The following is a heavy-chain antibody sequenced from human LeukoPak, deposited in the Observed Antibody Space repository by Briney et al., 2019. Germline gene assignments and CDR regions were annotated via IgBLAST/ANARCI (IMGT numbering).Heavy chain of an antibody. CDR1: GGSFSGYY. CDR2: IHSSGNT. CDR3: ARGLELPDY. V-gene: IGHV4-34*09. D-gene: IGHD1-26*01. J-gene: IGHJ4*02. Sequence: SETLSLTCAVYGGSFSGYYWSWIRQPPGKGLEWIGYIHSSGNTYYNPSLKSRVAISVDTSKNQFSLKLSSVTAADTAVYYCARGLELPDYWGQGTLVTVSS.